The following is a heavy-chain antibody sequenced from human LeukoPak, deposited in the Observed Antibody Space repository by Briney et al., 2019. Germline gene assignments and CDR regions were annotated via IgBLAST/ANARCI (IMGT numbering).Heavy chain of an antibody. J-gene: IGHJ4*02. D-gene: IGHD3-3*01. Sequence: FGTANYAQKFQGRVTITADESTSTAYMELSSLRSEDTAVYYCASGVFDDDFWSGYGADYWGQGTLVTVSS. CDR3: ASGVFDDDFWSGYGADY. CDR2: FGTA. V-gene: IGHV1-69*01.